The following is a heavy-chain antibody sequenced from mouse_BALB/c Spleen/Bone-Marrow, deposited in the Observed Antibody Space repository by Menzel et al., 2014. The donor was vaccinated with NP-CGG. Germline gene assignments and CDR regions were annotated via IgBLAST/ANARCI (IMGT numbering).Heavy chain of an antibody. CDR1: GFDFSRYW. V-gene: IGHV4-1*02. Sequence: EVKLMESGGGLVQPGGSLKLSCAASGFDFSRYWMSWVRQAPGKGPEWIGEINPDSSTINYTPSLKDKFIISRDNAKNTLYLQMSKVRSEDPALYYCAREWDWYFDVWGAGTTVTVSS. CDR3: AREWDWYFDV. J-gene: IGHJ1*01. CDR2: INPDSSTI. D-gene: IGHD1-3*01.